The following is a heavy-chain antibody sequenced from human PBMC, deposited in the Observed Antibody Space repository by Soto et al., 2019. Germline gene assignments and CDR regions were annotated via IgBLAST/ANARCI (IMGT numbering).Heavy chain of an antibody. Sequence: SETLSLTCTVSGGSISSYYWSWIRQPAGKGLEWIGRIYTSGSTNYNPSLKSRVTMSVDTSKNQFSLKLSSVTAADTAVYYCARGRFDFIWGTPAPYLDYWGQGALVTVSS. D-gene: IGHD3-16*01. CDR1: GGSISSYY. V-gene: IGHV4-4*07. CDR2: IYTSGST. J-gene: IGHJ4*02. CDR3: ARGRFDFIWGTPAPYLDY.